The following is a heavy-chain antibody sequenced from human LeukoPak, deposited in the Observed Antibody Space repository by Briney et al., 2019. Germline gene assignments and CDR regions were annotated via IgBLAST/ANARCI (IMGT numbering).Heavy chain of an antibody. D-gene: IGHD4-23*01. Sequence: GGSLRLSCAASGFTFSSYSMNWVRQAPGKGLEWVSSISSSSSYIYYADSVKGRFTISRDNAKNLLYLQMNSLRAEDTAVYYCARDYGGNGFDYWGQGTLVTVSS. CDR3: ARDYGGNGFDY. J-gene: IGHJ4*02. V-gene: IGHV3-21*01. CDR1: GFTFSSYS. CDR2: ISSSSSYI.